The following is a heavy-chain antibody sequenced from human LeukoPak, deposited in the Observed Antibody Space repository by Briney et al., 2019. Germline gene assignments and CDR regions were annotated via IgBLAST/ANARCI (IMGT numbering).Heavy chain of an antibody. CDR3: ARGLSGSHLAREY. J-gene: IGHJ4*02. D-gene: IGHD1-26*01. CDR1: GYTFTIFD. Sequence: ASVKVSCKSSGYTFTIFDINWVRQATGQGLVCMGWMNPNSGNTGYAQKFQGRGTMTRNTTISTAYMELSSLRSEDTAVYYCARGLSGSHLAREYWGQGTLVTVSS. V-gene: IGHV1-8*01. CDR2: MNPNSGNT.